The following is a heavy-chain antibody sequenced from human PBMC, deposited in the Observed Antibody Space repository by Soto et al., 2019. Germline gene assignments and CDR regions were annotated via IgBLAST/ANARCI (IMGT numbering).Heavy chain of an antibody. CDR1: GFTFSDYY. J-gene: IGHJ4*02. CDR3: ARGRGAAADYFDF. Sequence: GGSLRLSCAVSGFTFSDYYMAWIRQAPGKGLEWVSYISSSTSHTNYADSVKGRFTISRDNAKNSLFLQMNSLRAEDTAVYYCARGRGAAADYFDFWGQGTLVTVSS. CDR2: ISSSTSHT. V-gene: IGHV3-11*05. D-gene: IGHD6-13*01.